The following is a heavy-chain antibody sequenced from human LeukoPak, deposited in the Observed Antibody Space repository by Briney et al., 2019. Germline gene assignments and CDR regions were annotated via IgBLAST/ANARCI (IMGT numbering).Heavy chain of an antibody. CDR3: ARDPGAGSGTYFPYGMDV. CDR1: GFTFSSYV. CDR2: ISGSGGST. Sequence: GGSLRLSCAASGFTFSSYVMNWVRQAPGKGLEWVSAISGSGGSTSYADSVKGRFTISRDNSENSLSLQMNSLRAEDTAVYYCARDPGAGSGTYFPYGMDVWGQGTTVTV. V-gene: IGHV3-23*01. D-gene: IGHD3-10*01. J-gene: IGHJ6*02.